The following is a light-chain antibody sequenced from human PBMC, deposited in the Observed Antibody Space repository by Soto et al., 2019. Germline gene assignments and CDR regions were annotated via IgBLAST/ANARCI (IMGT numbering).Light chain of an antibody. CDR1: QAIGSN. V-gene: IGKV3-15*01. J-gene: IGKJ1*01. CDR2: GAS. Sequence: EIVITQSPATLSVSPGERATLSCRATQAIGSNLAWYQQKPGQPPRLLIYGASTRATDIPARFTGSGSGTEFTLTISSLQSEDFAVYYCQQYNNWPPTWTFGQGTKVDI. CDR3: QQYNNWPPTWT.